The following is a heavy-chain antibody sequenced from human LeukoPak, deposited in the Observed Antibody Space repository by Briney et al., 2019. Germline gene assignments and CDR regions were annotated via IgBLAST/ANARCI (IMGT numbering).Heavy chain of an antibody. CDR2: IIPIFGTA. Sequence: SVKVSCKASGGTFSSYAISWVRQAPGQGLEWMGGIIPIFGTANYAQKFQGRVTITADESTSTAYMELSSLRSEDTAVYCCARANEQAYCGGDCYRVDDAFDIWGQGTMVTVSS. CDR3: ARANEQAYCGGDCYRVDDAFDI. CDR1: GGTFSSYA. V-gene: IGHV1-69*13. D-gene: IGHD2-21*02. J-gene: IGHJ3*02.